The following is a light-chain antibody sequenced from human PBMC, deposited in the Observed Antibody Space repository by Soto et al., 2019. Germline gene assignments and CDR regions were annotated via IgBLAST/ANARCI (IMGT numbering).Light chain of an antibody. V-gene: IGKV3-15*01. CDR1: QSVSSN. CDR3: QQYNNWPALT. CDR2: GAS. Sequence: EIVMTQSPATLSVSPGERATLSCRASQSVSSNLAWYQQKPGQAPRLLIYGASTRATGIPARFSGSGSGTEFTLTISSLQSEDFAVYYCQQYNNWPALTFGGGKKVEIK. J-gene: IGKJ4*01.